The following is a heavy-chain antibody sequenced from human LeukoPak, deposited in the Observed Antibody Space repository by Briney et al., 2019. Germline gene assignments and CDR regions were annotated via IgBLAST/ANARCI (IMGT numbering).Heavy chain of an antibody. CDR2: IYYSGST. J-gene: IGHJ6*03. CDR1: GGSISSYY. Sequence: SETLSLTCTVSGGSISSYYWSWIRQPPGKGLEWIGYIYYSGSTNYNPSLKSRVTISVDTSKNQFSLKLSSVTAADTAVYYCARLHYGGNYGYYYYYVDVWGKGTTVTISS. V-gene: IGHV4-59*08. CDR3: ARLHYGGNYGYYYYYVDV. D-gene: IGHD4-23*01.